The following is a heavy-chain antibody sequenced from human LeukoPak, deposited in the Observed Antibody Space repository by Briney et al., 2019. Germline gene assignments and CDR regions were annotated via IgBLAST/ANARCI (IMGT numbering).Heavy chain of an antibody. Sequence: GGSLRFSCAASGFTFDDYAMHWVRQAPGKGLEWVSLISGDGGSTYYADSVKGRFTISRDNSKNSLYLQMNSLRTEDTALYYCAKDSGDGYNRSPMDFDYWGQGTLVTVSS. J-gene: IGHJ4*02. D-gene: IGHD5-24*01. CDR1: GFTFDDYA. V-gene: IGHV3-43*02. CDR3: AKDSGDGYNRSPMDFDY. CDR2: ISGDGGST.